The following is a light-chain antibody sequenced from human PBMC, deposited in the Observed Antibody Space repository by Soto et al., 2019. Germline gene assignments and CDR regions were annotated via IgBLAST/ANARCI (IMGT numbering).Light chain of an antibody. CDR1: QSVTSDF. J-gene: IGKJ2*01. CDR3: QQYGRSSLMFT. V-gene: IGKV3-20*01. CDR2: GAS. Sequence: EIVLTQSPGTLSLSPGERATLSCRDSQSVTSDFLAWYQQKPGQAPRLLIYGASTRAAGVPDRFSGSGSGTDFTLTITRLEPEDFAVYYCQQYGRSSLMFTFGQGTKLGV.